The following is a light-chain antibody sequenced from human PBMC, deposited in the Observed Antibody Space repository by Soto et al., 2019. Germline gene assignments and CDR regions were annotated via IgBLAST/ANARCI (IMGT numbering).Light chain of an antibody. CDR3: YHCDSLPLS. CDR2: DAS. CDR1: QDISNY. Sequence: DIQMTQSPSSLSASVGDRVTITCQASQDISNYLNWYQQRPGKAPKLLIYDASNLETGVPSRFSRSGSGTDFTFTISSLQPEDLATYYCYHCDSLPLSFGPGTQGNI. J-gene: IGKJ3*01. V-gene: IGKV1-33*01.